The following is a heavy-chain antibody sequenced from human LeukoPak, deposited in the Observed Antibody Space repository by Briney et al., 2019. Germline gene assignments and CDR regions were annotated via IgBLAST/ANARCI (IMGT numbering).Heavy chain of an antibody. D-gene: IGHD2-15*01. CDR2: IRYDGGNK. CDR3: AKDSPVVAAPDY. CDR1: GFTFSSYG. J-gene: IGHJ4*02. V-gene: IGHV3-30*02. Sequence: GGSLRLSCAASGFTFSSYGMHWVRQAPGKGLDWVAFIRYDGGNKYYADSVKGRFTISRDNSKNTLYLQMNSLRAEDTAVYYCAKDSPVVAAPDYWGQGTLVTVSS.